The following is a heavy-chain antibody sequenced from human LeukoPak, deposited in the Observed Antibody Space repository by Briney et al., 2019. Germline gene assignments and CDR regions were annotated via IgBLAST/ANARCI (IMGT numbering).Heavy chain of an antibody. D-gene: IGHD6-13*01. CDR2: ISVSGDVT. J-gene: IGHJ4*02. CDR3: AKDQRQLAYYFAY. CDR1: GFSFSLYA. V-gene: IGHV3-23*01. Sequence: PGGSLRLSCATSGFSFSLYAMSWVRQAPGKGLEWVSAISVSGDVTFYADSVKGRFTISRDNSKNTLYLQMNSLRVEDTAVYYCAKDQRQLAYYFAYWGKGALVTVSS.